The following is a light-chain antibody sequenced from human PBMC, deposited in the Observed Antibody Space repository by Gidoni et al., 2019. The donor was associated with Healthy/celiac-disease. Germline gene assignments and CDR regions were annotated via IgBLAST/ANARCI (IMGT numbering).Light chain of an antibody. CDR2: GNS. J-gene: IGLJ1*01. CDR1: SSNIGAGYD. CDR3: QSYDSSLSGGV. V-gene: IGLV1-40*01. Sequence: QSVLTQQPSVSGAPGQRVTISCTGSSSNIGAGYDVPWYQQLPGTAPKLLIYGNSNRPSGVPDRFSGSKSGTSASLAITGLQAEDEADYYCQSYDSSLSGGVFGTGTKVTVL.